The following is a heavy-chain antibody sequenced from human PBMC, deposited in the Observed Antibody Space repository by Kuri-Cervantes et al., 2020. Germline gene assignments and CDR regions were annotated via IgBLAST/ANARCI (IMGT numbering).Heavy chain of an antibody. D-gene: IGHD2-2*03. Sequence: GSLRLSCTVSGGSISSSSYYWGWIRQPPGKGLEWIGSIYYSGSTYYNPSLKGRVTISVDTSKNQFSLKLSSVTAADTAVYYCARGPTGGYSFDYWGQGTLVTVSS. J-gene: IGHJ4*02. CDR2: IYYSGST. V-gene: IGHV4-39*07. CDR1: GGSISSSSYY. CDR3: ARGPTGGYSFDY.